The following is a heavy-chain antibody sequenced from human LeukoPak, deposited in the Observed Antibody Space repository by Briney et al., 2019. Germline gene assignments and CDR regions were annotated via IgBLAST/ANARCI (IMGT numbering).Heavy chain of an antibody. CDR2: IKQDGSEK. J-gene: IGHJ4*02. CDR3: ARVSTIFGVVNSFDY. V-gene: IGHV3-7*01. Sequence: GGSLRLSCAASGFTLSSYCMSWVGQARGKGLEWVANIKQDGSEKYYVDSVKGRFTISRDNAKNSLYLQMNSLRAEDTAVYYCARVSTIFGVVNSFDYWGQGTLVTVSS. D-gene: IGHD3-3*01. CDR1: GFTLSSYC.